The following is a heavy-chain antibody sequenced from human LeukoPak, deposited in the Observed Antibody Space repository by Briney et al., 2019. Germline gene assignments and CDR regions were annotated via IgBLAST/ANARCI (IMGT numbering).Heavy chain of an antibody. V-gene: IGHV3-23*01. D-gene: IGHD5-24*01. CDR2: ISGSGGST. CDR1: GFTFSSYG. Sequence: GGSLRLSCAASGFTFSSYGMSWVRQAPGKGLEWVSAISGSGGSTYYADSVKDRFTISRDNSKNTLYLQMNSLRAEDTAVYYCARDLKEMAGRRLDIWGQGTMVTVSS. J-gene: IGHJ3*02. CDR3: ARDLKEMAGRRLDI.